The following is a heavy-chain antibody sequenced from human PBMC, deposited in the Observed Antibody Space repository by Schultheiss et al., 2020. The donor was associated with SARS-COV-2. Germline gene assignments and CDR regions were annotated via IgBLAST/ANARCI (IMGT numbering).Heavy chain of an antibody. D-gene: IGHD6-6*01. CDR1: GYTFTGYY. J-gene: IGHJ5*02. CDR2: INPNSGNT. V-gene: IGHV1-2*06. CDR3: ARFRRSVAARQEAGWFDP. Sequence: ASVKVSCKASGYTFTGYYMHWVRQAPGQGLEWMGRINPNSGNTNYAQKLQGRVTMTTDTSTSTAYMELRSLRSDDTAVYYCARFRRSVAARQEAGWFDPWGQGTLVTVSS.